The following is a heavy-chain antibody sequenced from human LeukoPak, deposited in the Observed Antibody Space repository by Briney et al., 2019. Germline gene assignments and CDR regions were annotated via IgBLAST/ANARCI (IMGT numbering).Heavy chain of an antibody. J-gene: IGHJ3*02. CDR1: GFTFSSYA. CDR3: ARDGLSTYGADAFDI. V-gene: IGHV3-30*04. CDR2: ITYDGSNK. Sequence: GRSLRLSCAASGFTFSSYAMHWVRQAPGKGLEWVAVITYDGSNKYYADSVKGRFTISRDNSKNTLYLQMNSLRAEDTAVYYCARDGLSTYGADAFDIWGQGTMVTVSS. D-gene: IGHD4-17*01.